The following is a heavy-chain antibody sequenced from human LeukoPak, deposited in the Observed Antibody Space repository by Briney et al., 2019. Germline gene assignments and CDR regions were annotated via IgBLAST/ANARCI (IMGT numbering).Heavy chain of an antibody. CDR1: GGSMMYSNYY. D-gene: IGHD3-3*01. CDR2: IYYSGTT. V-gene: IGHV4-39*01. J-gene: IGHJ4*02. CDR3: ARQSDFWSGSSFDH. Sequence: SETLSLTCTVSGGSMMYSNYYWGWIRQPPGKGLEWIGTIYYSGTTYYNPSLKSRVTISVDTSKNQFSLKLKFVTAADPAVSYCARQSDFWSGSSFDHWGQGTLVSVSS.